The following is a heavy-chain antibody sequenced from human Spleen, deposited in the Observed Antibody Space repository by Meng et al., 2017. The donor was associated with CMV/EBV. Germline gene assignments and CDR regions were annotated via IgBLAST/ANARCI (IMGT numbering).Heavy chain of an antibody. CDR2: ISGSGGST. J-gene: IGHJ4*02. CDR1: GFSFSTYA. V-gene: IGHV3-23*01. CDR3: AKDRAVSAFS. D-gene: IGHD3-10*01. Sequence: LSCAASGFSFSTYAMSWVRQAPGKGLEWVSAISGSGGSTYYADSVKGRFTVSRDNSKNTLYLQMNSLRAEDTAVYFCAKDRAVSAFSWGQGTLITVSS.